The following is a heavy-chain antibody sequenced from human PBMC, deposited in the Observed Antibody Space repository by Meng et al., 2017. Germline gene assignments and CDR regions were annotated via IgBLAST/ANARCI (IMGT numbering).Heavy chain of an antibody. V-gene: IGHV1-8*01. CDR3: ARGPNRWTGFDY. CDR2: MNPNNGNR. D-gene: IGHD3/OR15-3a*01. Sequence: VHVGYAGGDVKKHGDSWKAPCKASGSTVTSYYINWLRSAIGQGLEWRGWMNPNNGNRSYAQKFQGRVSMTRNTSISTAYMELSSRRSEDTAVYYCARGPNRWTGFDYWGQGTLVTVSS. J-gene: IGHJ4*02. CDR1: GSTVTSYY.